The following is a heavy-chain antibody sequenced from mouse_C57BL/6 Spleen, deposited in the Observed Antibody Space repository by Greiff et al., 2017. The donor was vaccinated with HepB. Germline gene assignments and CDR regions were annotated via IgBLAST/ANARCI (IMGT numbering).Heavy chain of an antibody. J-gene: IGHJ3*01. Sequence: EVKLVESGEGLVKPGGSLKLSCAASGFTFSSYAMSWVRQTPEKRLEWVAYISSGGDYIYYADTVKGRFTISRDNARNTLYLQMSSLKSEDTAMYYCTRDSNYWAWFAYWGQGTLVTVSA. V-gene: IGHV5-9-1*02. CDR3: TRDSNYWAWFAY. D-gene: IGHD2-5*01. CDR1: GFTFSSYA. CDR2: ISSGGDYI.